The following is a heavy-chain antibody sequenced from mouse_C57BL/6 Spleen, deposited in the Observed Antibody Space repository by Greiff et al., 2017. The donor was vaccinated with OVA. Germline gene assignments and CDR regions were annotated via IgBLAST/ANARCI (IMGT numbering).Heavy chain of an antibody. CDR3: ARYDYDAWFAY. CDR1: GFTFSSYT. J-gene: IGHJ3*01. V-gene: IGHV5-9*01. Sequence: EVQVVESGGGLVKPGGSLKLSCAASGFTFSSYTMSWVRQTPEKRLEWVATISGGGGNTYYPDSVKGRFTISRDNAKNTLYLQMSSLRSEDTALYYCARYDYDAWFAYWGQGTLVTVSA. D-gene: IGHD2-4*01. CDR2: ISGGGGNT.